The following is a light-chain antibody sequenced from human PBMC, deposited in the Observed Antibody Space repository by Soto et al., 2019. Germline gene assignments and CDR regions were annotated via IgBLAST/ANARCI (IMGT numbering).Light chain of an antibody. CDR2: KAS. CDR1: QSISSW. CDR3: QQYNSYSPWT. V-gene: IGKV1-5*03. Sequence: DIQMTQSPSTLSASVGDRVTITCRASQSISSWLAWYQQKPGKAPKLLIYKASSLESGVPSRFSGSGPGTEFTLTISSLQPDDFALYYCQQYNSYSPWTFGQGTKVEIK. J-gene: IGKJ1*01.